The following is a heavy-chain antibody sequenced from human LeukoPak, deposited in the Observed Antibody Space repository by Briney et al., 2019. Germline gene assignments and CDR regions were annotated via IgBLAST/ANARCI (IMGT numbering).Heavy chain of an antibody. CDR1: GFTFSSYW. D-gene: IGHD1-26*01. Sequence: GGSLRLSCAASGFTFSSYWMHWVRQAPGKGLEWVSAISGSGGSTYYADSVKGRSTISRDNSKNTLYLQMNSLRAEDTAVYYCARWPSGSRPGYYYYYMDVWGKGTTVTVSS. CDR3: ARWPSGSRPGYYYYYMDV. CDR2: ISGSGGST. V-gene: IGHV3-23*01. J-gene: IGHJ6*03.